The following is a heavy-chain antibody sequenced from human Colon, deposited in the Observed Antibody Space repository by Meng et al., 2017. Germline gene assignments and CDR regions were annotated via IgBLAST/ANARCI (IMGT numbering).Heavy chain of an antibody. CDR3: ARHGGWHFDY. CDR1: GGSISSSNY. V-gene: IGHV4-4*02. D-gene: IGHD6-19*01. Sequence: QVEVQESGPGLVEPSGTLSLTCAVSGGSISSSNYWSWVRQPPGKGLEWIGQIYLSGSPSYNPSLESRVTISVDKSKNQLSLRLTSVTAADTAIYYCARHGGWHFDYWGQGTLVTVSS. J-gene: IGHJ4*02. CDR2: IYLSGSP.